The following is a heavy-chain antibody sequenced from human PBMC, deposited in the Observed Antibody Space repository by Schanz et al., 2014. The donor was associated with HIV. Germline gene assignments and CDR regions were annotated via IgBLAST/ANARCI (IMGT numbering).Heavy chain of an antibody. Sequence: EVQVLESGGGLVQPGGSLRLSCTGSGFTFSNYAMSWVRQAPGEGLEWVSSITDDGGRTDYADSVKGRFTISRDNSKKTLYLQMNSLRAEDTAVYYCARGRYAPNYYDSSTYPYYFDYWGQGTLVTVSS. J-gene: IGHJ4*02. CDR3: ARGRYAPNYYDSSTYPYYFDY. D-gene: IGHD3-22*01. V-gene: IGHV3-23*01. CDR2: ITDDGGRT. CDR1: GFTFSNYA.